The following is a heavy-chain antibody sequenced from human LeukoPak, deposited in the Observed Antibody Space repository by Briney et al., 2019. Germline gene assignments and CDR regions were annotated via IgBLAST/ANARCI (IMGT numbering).Heavy chain of an antibody. D-gene: IGHD2-15*01. J-gene: IGHJ4*02. Sequence: GGSLRLSCAASGFTFSDYYMSWIRQAPGKGLEWVSYISSSGSAIYYADSVKGRFTISRDNAKNSLYLQMNSLRAEDTAVYYCASPRGTSGGYPLFNYWGQETLVTVSS. CDR2: ISSSGSAI. CDR1: GFTFSDYY. V-gene: IGHV3-11*01. CDR3: ASPRGTSGGYPLFNY.